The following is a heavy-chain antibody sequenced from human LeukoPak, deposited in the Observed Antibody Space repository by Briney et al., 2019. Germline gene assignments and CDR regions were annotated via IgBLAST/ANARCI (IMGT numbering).Heavy chain of an antibody. D-gene: IGHD4-11*01. J-gene: IGHJ6*03. CDR3: ARDSHTPTYSLQAYYYMDV. CDR1: GFTFSTYI. Sequence: PGGSLRLSCAASGFTFSTYIMNWVRQAPGKGLEWVSSISGSSAHIYYADSVKGRFTISRDNAKNTLYLQMNSLRAEDTAVYYCARDSHTPTYSLQAYYYMDVWGKGTTVTVSS. V-gene: IGHV3-21*01. CDR2: ISGSSAHI.